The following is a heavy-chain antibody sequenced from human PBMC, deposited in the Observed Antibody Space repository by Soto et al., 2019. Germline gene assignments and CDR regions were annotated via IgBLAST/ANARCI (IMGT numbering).Heavy chain of an antibody. Sequence: SETLSLTCTVSGVSISSSSYYWGWIRQPPGKGLEWIGGINYSGSTNYNPSLKSRVTISVDTSKNQFSLKLSSVTAADTAVYYCAKSEYFDWPYYYYGMDVWGQGTTVTVSS. CDR1: GVSISSSSYY. V-gene: IGHV4-39*07. D-gene: IGHD3-9*01. CDR3: AKSEYFDWPYYYYGMDV. CDR2: INYSGST. J-gene: IGHJ6*02.